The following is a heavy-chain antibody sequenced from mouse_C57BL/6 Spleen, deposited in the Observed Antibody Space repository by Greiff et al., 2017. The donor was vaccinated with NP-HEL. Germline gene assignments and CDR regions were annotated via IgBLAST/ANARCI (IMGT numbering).Heavy chain of an antibody. D-gene: IGHD1-1*01. CDR2: IDPSDSYT. CDR3: ARRRYYGSSLGYFDY. V-gene: IGHV1-50*01. Sequence: QVQLQQPGAELVKPGASVKLSCKASGYTFTSYWMQWVKQRPGQGLEWIGEIDPSDSYTNYNQKFKGKATLTVDTSSSTAYMQLRSLTSEDSAVYDCARRRYYGSSLGYFDYWGQGTTLTVSS. CDR1: GYTFTSYW. J-gene: IGHJ2*01.